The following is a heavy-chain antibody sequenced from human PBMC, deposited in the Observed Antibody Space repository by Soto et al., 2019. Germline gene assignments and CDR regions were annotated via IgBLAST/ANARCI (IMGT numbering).Heavy chain of an antibody. CDR1: YY. CDR2: FVTSNSYT. V-gene: IGHV3-11*06. Sequence: YYFTVILKAPGKGLEWVPYFVTSNSYTNYADSVKGRFTISRDNAKSSLYLQMNSLRAEDTAVYYCALINYYYPSGMIYWGQGTLVTVSS. J-gene: IGHJ4*02. D-gene: IGHD3-10*01. CDR3: ALINYYYPSGMIY.